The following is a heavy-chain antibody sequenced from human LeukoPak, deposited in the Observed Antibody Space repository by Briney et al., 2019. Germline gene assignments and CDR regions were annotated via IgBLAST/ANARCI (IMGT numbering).Heavy chain of an antibody. CDR1: GGTFSSYA. CDR2: IIPIFGTA. D-gene: IGHD2-2*02. Sequence: ASVKVSCKASGGTFSSYAISWVRQAPGQGLEWMGGIIPIFGTANYAQKFQGRVTITADESTSTAYMELSSLRSEDTAVYYCARDYCSSTSCYRSFDYWGQGTPVTVSS. CDR3: ARDYCSSTSCYRSFDY. J-gene: IGHJ4*02. V-gene: IGHV1-69*13.